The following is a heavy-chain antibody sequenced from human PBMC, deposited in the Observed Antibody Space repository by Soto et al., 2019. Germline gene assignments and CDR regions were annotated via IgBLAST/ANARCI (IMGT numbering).Heavy chain of an antibody. V-gene: IGHV4-34*01. CDR1: GGSFSGYY. CDR3: ARGAGQSSNDY. Sequence: QEQLQQWGAGLLKPSETLSLTCAVYGGSFSGYYWSWIRQPPGKGLEWIGEINHSGSTNYNPSLKSRVTISVDTSKNQFSLKLSSVTAADTAVYYCARGAGQSSNDYWGQGTLVNVSS. D-gene: IGHD6-13*01. CDR2: INHSGST. J-gene: IGHJ4*02.